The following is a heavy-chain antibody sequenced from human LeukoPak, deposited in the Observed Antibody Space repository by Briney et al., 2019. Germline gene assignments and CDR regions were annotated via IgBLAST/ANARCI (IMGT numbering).Heavy chain of an antibody. CDR3: AKTTGYSDYSPFHH. J-gene: IGHJ1*01. Sequence: GGSLRLSCAASGFTFSIYVMTWVRQAPGKGLEWVSTVSGSGGTTYHADSVKGRFTVSRDNSRNTLYLQMTSLRVEDTAVYFCAKTTGYSDYSPFHHWGQGTLVTVSS. D-gene: IGHD4-11*01. CDR1: GFTFSIYV. V-gene: IGHV3-23*01. CDR2: VSGSGGTT.